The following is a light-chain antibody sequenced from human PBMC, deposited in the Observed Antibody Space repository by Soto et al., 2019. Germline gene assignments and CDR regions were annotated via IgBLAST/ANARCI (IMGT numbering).Light chain of an antibody. Sequence: EIVLTQSPGTLSLSPGETATLSCRASQSLTSSYLAWYQQRPGQAPSLLIYGVYSRATGIPDRFSGSGSGTDFAVTITRLEPDDFAVYYCQHYGYSLWTFGEGTKVEIK. J-gene: IGKJ1*01. CDR3: QHYGYSLWT. CDR2: GVY. CDR1: QSLTSSY. V-gene: IGKV3-20*01.